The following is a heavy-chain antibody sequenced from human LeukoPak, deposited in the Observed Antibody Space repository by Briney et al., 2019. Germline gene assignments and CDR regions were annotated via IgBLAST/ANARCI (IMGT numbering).Heavy chain of an antibody. CDR3: ARGLVEDQIHIHMDV. CDR2: INPNTGVT. V-gene: IGHV1-2*06. CDR1: GYTFTDSY. Sequence: ASVKVSCKASGYTFTDSYIHWMRQTPGQRPVWMGRINPNTGVTNFAADFHDRVTMTRDTSITTAYMELSSLRSDDTAIYYCARGLVEDQIHIHMDVWGKGTTVIVSS. J-gene: IGHJ6*03. D-gene: IGHD2-2*01.